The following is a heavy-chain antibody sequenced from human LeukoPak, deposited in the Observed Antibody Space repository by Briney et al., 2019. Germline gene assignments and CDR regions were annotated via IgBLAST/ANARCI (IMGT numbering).Heavy chain of an antibody. CDR1: GFTFSSYW. J-gene: IGHJ4*02. CDR2: IKQDGSEK. D-gene: IGHD3-9*01. V-gene: IGHV3-7*01. Sequence: PGGSLRLSCAASGFTFSSYWMSWVRQAPGKGLEWVANIKQDGSEKYYVDSVKGRFTISRDNAKNSLYLQMNSLRDEDTAVYYCARVSDILTGYYLNWGQGTLVTVSS. CDR3: ARVSDILTGYYLN.